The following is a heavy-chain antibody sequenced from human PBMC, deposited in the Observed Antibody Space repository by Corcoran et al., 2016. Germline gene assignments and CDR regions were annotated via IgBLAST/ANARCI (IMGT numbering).Heavy chain of an antibody. CDR1: GDSVSSHNAA. J-gene: IGHJ4*02. D-gene: IGHD3-16*01. Sequence: QVQLQQSGPGLVKPSQTLSLTCAISGDSVSSHNAAWNWIRRSPSIGLEWLGRTYYRSKWYSDCAVSVKSRITINADTSKNQFCLQLNSVTPEDTGVYDCTRGLSGKGGFDYWGQGTLVTASS. CDR2: TYYRSKWYS. CDR3: TRGLSGKGGFDY. V-gene: IGHV6-1*01.